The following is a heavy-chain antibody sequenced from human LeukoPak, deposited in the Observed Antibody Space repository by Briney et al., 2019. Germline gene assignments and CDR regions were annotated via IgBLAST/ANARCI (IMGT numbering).Heavy chain of an antibody. V-gene: IGHV4-59*01. J-gene: IGHJ3*02. Sequence: SETLSLTCTVSGGSISSYYWSWIRQPPGKGLEWIGYIYYSGSTNYNPSLKSRVTISVDTSKNQFSLKLSSVTAADTAVYYCAREIGAFDIWGQGTMVTVSS. CDR3: AREIGAFDI. CDR2: IYYSGST. CDR1: GGSISSYY.